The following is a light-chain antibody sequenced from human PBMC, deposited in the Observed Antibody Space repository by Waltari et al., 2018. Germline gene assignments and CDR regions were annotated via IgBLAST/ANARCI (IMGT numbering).Light chain of an antibody. CDR2: GAS. Sequence: EIVMTQSPATLSVSPGERATLPCRASQSVSSNLAWYQQKPGQAPRLLIYGASTRATGIPARFSGSGSGTEFTLTISSLQSEDFAVYSCQQYNNWPGTFGQGTKVEIK. CDR3: QQYNNWPGT. J-gene: IGKJ1*01. V-gene: IGKV3-15*01. CDR1: QSVSSN.